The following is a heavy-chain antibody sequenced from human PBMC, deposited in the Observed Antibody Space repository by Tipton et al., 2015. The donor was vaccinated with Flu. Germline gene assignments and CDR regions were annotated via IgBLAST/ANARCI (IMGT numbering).Heavy chain of an antibody. CDR2: IYSGGST. Sequence: SLRLSCAASGFTVSSNYMSWVRQAPGKGLEWVSVIYSGGSTYYADSVKGRFTISRDNSKNTLYLQMNSLRAEDTAVYYCARARGGTVYSSGWYVTDAFDIWGQGTKVTVSS. J-gene: IGHJ3*02. CDR3: ARARGGTVYSSGWYVTDAFDI. D-gene: IGHD6-19*01. CDR1: GFTVSSNY. V-gene: IGHV3-53*01.